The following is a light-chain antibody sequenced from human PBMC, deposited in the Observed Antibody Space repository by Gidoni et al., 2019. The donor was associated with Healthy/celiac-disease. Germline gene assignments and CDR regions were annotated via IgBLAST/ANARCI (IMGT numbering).Light chain of an antibody. CDR2: GAS. CDR1: QSVSSGY. J-gene: IGKJ2*01. V-gene: IGKV3-20*01. Sequence: EIVLTQSPGTLSLSPGERATLSCRASQSVSSGYLAWYQQNPGQAPRLLIYGASSRATAPPDRFSGSGSGTDFTLTISRLEPEDFAVYYCQQYGSSPYTFGQGTKLEI. CDR3: QQYGSSPYT.